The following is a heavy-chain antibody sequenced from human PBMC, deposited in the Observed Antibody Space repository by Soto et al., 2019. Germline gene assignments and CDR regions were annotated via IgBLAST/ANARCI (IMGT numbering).Heavy chain of an antibody. D-gene: IGHD3-3*01. CDR2: FDPEDGET. CDR3: ATVRWPAGSNYDFWSGYYTKNWFDP. CDR1: GYTLTELS. J-gene: IGHJ5*02. V-gene: IGHV1-24*01. Sequence: GASVKVSCKVSGYTLTELSMHWVRQAPGKGLEWMGGFDPEDGETIYAQKFQGRVTMTEDTSTDTAYMELSSLRSEDTAVYYCATVRWPAGSNYDFWSGYYTKNWFDPWGQGTLVTVS.